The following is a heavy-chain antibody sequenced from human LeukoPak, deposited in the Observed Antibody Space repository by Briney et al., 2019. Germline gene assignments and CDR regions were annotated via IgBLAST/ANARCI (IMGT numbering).Heavy chain of an antibody. J-gene: IGHJ4*02. CDR1: GYTFTSYY. D-gene: IGHD6-19*01. CDR3: ARSHYSRGWEYFDY. Sequence: GASVKVSCKASGYTFTSYYVHWVRQAPGEGLEWMGIINPSGGSTIYAQKFQGRVTMTWGMSTSTVYMELSSLRSEDTAVYYCARSHYSRGWEYFDYWGQGTLVTVSS. V-gene: IGHV1-46*01. CDR2: INPSGGST.